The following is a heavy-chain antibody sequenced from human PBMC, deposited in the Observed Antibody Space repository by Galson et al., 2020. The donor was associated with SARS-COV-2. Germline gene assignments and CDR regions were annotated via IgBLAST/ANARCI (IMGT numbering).Heavy chain of an antibody. CDR3: ARDQWSGNSCYSGVGAGLQGMDV. Sequence: GGSLRLSCAASGFTFSDYYLSWVRQAPGKGLQWVSYISTSGSTKYYEDFVKGRFTISRDNAKNSLYLQMNSLSAEDTAVYYCARDQWSGNSCYSGVGAGLQGMDVWGQGTTVTVSS. D-gene: IGHD2-15*01. CDR2: ISTSGSTK. V-gene: IGHV3-11*01. CDR1: GFTFSDYY. J-gene: IGHJ6*02.